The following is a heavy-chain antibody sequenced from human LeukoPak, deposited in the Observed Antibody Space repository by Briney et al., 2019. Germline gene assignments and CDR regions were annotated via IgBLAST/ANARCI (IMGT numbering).Heavy chain of an antibody. CDR1: GFTFSSYG. D-gene: IGHD3-3*01. CDR2: IWYDGSNK. V-gene: IGHV3-33*01. CDR3: AREDTIFGVVIRYPDY. J-gene: IGHJ4*02. Sequence: PGRSLRLSCAASGFTFSSYGMHWVRQAPGKGLEWVAVIWYDGSNKYYADSVKGRFTISRDNSKNTLYLQMNSLRAEDTAVYYCAREDTIFGVVIRYPDYWGQGTLVTVSS.